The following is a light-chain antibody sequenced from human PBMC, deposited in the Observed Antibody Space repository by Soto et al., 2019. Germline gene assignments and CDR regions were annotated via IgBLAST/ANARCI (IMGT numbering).Light chain of an antibody. CDR1: SSDVGGYNY. CDR2: EVS. Sequence: QSVLTQPASVSGSPGQSITISCTGTSSDVGGYNYVSWYQQHPGKAPKLMIYEVSNRPSGVSHRFSGSTSGNTASLTISGLQAEDEADYYCSSYTSTSTFVFGTGTKLTVL. V-gene: IGLV2-14*01. J-gene: IGLJ1*01. CDR3: SSYTSTSTFV.